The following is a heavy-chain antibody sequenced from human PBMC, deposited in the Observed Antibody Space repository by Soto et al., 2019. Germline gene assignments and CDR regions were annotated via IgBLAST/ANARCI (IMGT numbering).Heavy chain of an antibody. CDR1: GFTFSSYW. J-gene: IGHJ5*02. V-gene: IGHV3-74*01. Sequence: GGSLRLSCAASGFTFSSYWMHWVRQAPGKGLVWVSRINGDGSSTSYADSVKGRFTISRDNAKNTLYLQMNSLRAEDTAVYYCARDPYGGSSSPNWFDPWGQGTLVTVSS. CDR3: ARDPYGGSSSPNWFDP. D-gene: IGHD6-6*01. CDR2: INGDGSST.